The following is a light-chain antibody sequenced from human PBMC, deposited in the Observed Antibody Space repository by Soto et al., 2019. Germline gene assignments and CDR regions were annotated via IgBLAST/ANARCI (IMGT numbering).Light chain of an antibody. V-gene: IGKV3-11*01. CDR2: GAS. CDR1: QSVDSY. CDR3: QPYNNWPLT. J-gene: IGKJ4*01. Sequence: EIVLTQSPASLSLSPGERATLSCRASQSVDSYLVWYQQKPGQAPRLLISGASNRATGIAARFSGSGSGTDFTLTINSLEPEDFAVYYCQPYNNWPLTFGGGTKV.